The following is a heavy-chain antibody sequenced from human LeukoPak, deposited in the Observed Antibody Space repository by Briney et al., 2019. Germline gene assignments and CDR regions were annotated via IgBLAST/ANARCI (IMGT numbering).Heavy chain of an antibody. Sequence: KPGGSLRLSCAASGFTFSDYYMSWIRQAPGKGLEWVSYISSSGSTIYYADSVKGRFTISRDNAKNSLYLQMNSLRAGDTAVYYCAKDLLGQWPTVFDYWGQGTLVTVSS. CDR2: ISSSGSTI. J-gene: IGHJ4*02. CDR3: AKDLLGQWPTVFDY. D-gene: IGHD6-19*01. V-gene: IGHV3-11*04. CDR1: GFTFSDYY.